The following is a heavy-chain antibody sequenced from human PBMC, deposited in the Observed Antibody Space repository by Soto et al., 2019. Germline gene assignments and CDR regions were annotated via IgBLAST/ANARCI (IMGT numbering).Heavy chain of an antibody. CDR2: ISYDGSNK. CDR1: GFTFSSYG. V-gene: IGHV3-30*18. J-gene: IGHJ4*02. D-gene: IGHD6-13*01. CDR3: AKDLSAAGTDY. Sequence: PGGSLRLSCVASGFTFSSYGMHWVRQAPGKGLEWVAVISYDGSNKYYADSVKGRFTISRDNSKNTLYLQMNSLRAEDTAVYYCAKDLSAAGTDYWGQGTLVTVSS.